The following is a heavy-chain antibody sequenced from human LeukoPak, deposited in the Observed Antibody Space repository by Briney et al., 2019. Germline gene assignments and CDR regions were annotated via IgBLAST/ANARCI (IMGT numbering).Heavy chain of an antibody. CDR2: FNTVSSYI. CDR1: GFSFSSYS. V-gene: IGHV3-21*06. CDR3: ARLRRNTDSSGFFYYYDY. D-gene: IGHD3-22*01. J-gene: IGHJ4*02. Sequence: GGSLRLSCPASGFSFSSYSFNWVRQAPGKGLEWVSSFNTVSSYIYYADSLKGRFTISRDNAKNSVYLQMDSLRAEDSAVYYCARLRRNTDSSGFFYYYDYWGQGTLVTVSS.